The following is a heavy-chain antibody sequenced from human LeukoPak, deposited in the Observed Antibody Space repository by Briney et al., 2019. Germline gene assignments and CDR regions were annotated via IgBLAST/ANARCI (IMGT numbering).Heavy chain of an antibody. CDR3: ARENSYYYDSSGYIDY. J-gene: IGHJ4*02. CDR2: IYYSGST. Sequence: SETLSLTCAVYGGSFSGYYWSWIRQPPGKGLEWIGSIYYSGSTYYNPSLKSRVTISVDTSKNQFSLKLSSVTAADTAVYYCARENSYYYDSSGYIDYWGQGTLVTVSS. V-gene: IGHV4-34*01. D-gene: IGHD3-22*01. CDR1: GGSFSGYY.